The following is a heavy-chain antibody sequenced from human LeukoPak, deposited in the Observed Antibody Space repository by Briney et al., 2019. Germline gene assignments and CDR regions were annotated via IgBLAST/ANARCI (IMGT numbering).Heavy chain of an antibody. CDR1: GFTFSSYA. CDR2: ISYDGSNK. Sequence: PGGSLRLSCAASGFTFSSYAMHWVRQAPGKGLEWVAVISYDGSNKYYADSVKGRFTISRDNSKNTLYLQMNSLRAEDTAVYYCARDGIRYSSGKRAYFDYWGQGTLVTVSS. D-gene: IGHD6-19*01. CDR3: ARDGIRYSSGKRAYFDY. V-gene: IGHV3-30*04. J-gene: IGHJ4*02.